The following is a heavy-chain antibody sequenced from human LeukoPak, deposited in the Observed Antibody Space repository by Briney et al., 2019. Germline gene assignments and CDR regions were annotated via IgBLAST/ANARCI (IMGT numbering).Heavy chain of an antibody. D-gene: IGHD4-17*01. CDR3: TKSGKVDGDHFHDS. V-gene: IGHV3-23*01. J-gene: IGHJ4*02. Sequence: GGSLRLSCAASGLTFSRYAMNWVRQGPGKRLDWVSTITGSGSTTYYADSVKVRLTVSRDNSKNTLYLQMNSLRAEDTAIYYCTKSGKVDGDHFHDSWGQGTLVAVSS. CDR1: GLTFSRYA. CDR2: ITGSGSTT.